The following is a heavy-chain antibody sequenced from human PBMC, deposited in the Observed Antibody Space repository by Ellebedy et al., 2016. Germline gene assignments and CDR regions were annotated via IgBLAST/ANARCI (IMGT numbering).Heavy chain of an antibody. CDR1: GGSISSYY. D-gene: IGHD4-17*01. CDR2: IYYSGST. CDR3: ARNEGDYGDYSYYYHYYMDV. V-gene: IGHV4-59*01. J-gene: IGHJ6*03. Sequence: SETLSLTCTVSGGSISSYYWSWIRQPPGKGLEWIGYIYYSGSTNYNPSLKSRVTISVDTSKNQFSLKLSSVTAADTAVYYCARNEGDYGDYSYYYHYYMDVWGKGTTVTVSS.